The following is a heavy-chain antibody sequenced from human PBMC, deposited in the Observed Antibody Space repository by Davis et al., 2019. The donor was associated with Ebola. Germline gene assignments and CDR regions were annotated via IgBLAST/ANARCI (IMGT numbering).Heavy chain of an antibody. V-gene: IGHV1-46*01. D-gene: IGHD2-15*01. CDR1: GYTFTSYY. J-gene: IGHJ6*02. Sequence: ASVKVSCKASGYTFTSYYMHWVRQAPGQGLEWMGIINPSGGSTSYAQKFQCRITMTRDTSTSTVYMELSSLRSEDTAVYYCARDRIVVVVAATQAYYYYGMDVWGQGTTVTVSS. CDR3: ARDRIVVVVAATQAYYYYGMDV. CDR2: INPSGGST.